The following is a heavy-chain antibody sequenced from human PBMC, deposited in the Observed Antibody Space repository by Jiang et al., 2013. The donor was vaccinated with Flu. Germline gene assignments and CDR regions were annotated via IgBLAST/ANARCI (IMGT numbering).Heavy chain of an antibody. V-gene: IGHV4-30-2*03. CDR2: IYYSGNI. J-gene: IGHJ5*02. Sequence: KPSQTLSLTCTVSGGSISSGSYYWSWIRQPAGKGLEWIGNIYYSGNIYYNPSLKSRVTISVDTSKNQFSLQLNSVTAADTAVYYCARQGQQLVDWFDPWGQGTLVTVSS. CDR1: GGSISSGSYY. D-gene: IGHD6-13*01. CDR3: ARQGQQLVDWFDP.